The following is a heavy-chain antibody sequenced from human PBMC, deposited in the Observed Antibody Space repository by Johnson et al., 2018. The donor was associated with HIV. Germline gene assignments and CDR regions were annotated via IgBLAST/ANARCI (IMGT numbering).Heavy chain of an antibody. Sequence: QVQLVESGGGVVQPGRSLRLSCAASGFTFSSYAMHWVRQAPGKGLEWVAVISYDGSNKYYADSVKGRFTISRDNSKNTLYLQMNSLRAEDTAVYYCARGGKYYYASDDAFDIWGQGTMVTVSS. CDR2: ISYDGSNK. CDR3: ARGGKYYYASDDAFDI. D-gene: IGHD3-10*01. V-gene: IGHV3-30*04. CDR1: GFTFSSYA. J-gene: IGHJ3*02.